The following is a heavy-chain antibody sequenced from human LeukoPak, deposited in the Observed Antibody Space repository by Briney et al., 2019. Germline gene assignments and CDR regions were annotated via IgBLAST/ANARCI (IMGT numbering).Heavy chain of an antibody. D-gene: IGHD2-15*01. CDR2: IGPSDSYT. V-gene: IGHV5-10-1*01. Sequence: GESLKISCKGSGYSFTSYWITWVRQVPGKGLEWMGRIGPSDSYTNYSPSFQGHVTISADKSISTAYLQWSSLKASDTAMFYCARLVAAGVFDYWGQGTLVTVSS. CDR3: ARLVAAGVFDY. CDR1: GYSFTSYW. J-gene: IGHJ4*02.